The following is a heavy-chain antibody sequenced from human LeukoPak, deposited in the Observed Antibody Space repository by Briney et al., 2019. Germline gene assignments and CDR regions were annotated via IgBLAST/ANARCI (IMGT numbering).Heavy chain of an antibody. Sequence: SETLSLTCAVYGGSFSGYYWSWIRQPPGKGLERIGEINHSGSTNYNPSLKSRVTISVDTSKNQSSLKLSSVTAADTAVYYCARARPSYYYDSSGYGPYNWFDPWGQGTLVTVSS. J-gene: IGHJ5*02. V-gene: IGHV4-34*01. D-gene: IGHD3-22*01. CDR1: GGSFSGYY. CDR2: INHSGST. CDR3: ARARPSYYYDSSGYGPYNWFDP.